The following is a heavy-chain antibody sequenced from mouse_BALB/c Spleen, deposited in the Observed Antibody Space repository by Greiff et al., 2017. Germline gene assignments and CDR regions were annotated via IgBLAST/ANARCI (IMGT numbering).Heavy chain of an antibody. Sequence: DVKLQESGGGLVQPGGSLKLSCAASGFDFSRYWMSWVRQAPGKGLEWIGEINPDSSTINYTPSLKDKFIISRDNAKNTLYLQMSKVRSEDTALYYCARPPNYYGSYYAMDYWGQGTSVTVSS. CDR2: INPDSSTI. V-gene: IGHV4-1*02. J-gene: IGHJ4*01. D-gene: IGHD1-1*01. CDR1: GFDFSRYW. CDR3: ARPPNYYGSYYAMDY.